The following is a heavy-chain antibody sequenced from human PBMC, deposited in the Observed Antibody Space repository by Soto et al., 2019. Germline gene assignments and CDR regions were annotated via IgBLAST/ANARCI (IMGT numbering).Heavy chain of an antibody. V-gene: IGHV5-10-1*01. D-gene: IGHD2-8*02. CDR2: IDPSDSQT. CDR3: AGSRGITGKPEYFQH. Sequence: PGESLKISCKGSGYSFAGYWITWVRQKPGKGLEWMGRIDPSDSQTYYSPSFRGHVTISVTKSITTVFLQWSSLRASDTAMYYCAGSRGITGKPEYFQHWGQGTLVTVSS. CDR1: GYSFAGYW. J-gene: IGHJ1*01.